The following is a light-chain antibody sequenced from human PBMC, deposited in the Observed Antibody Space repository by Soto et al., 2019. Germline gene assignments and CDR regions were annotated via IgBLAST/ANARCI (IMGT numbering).Light chain of an antibody. J-gene: IGLJ3*02. CDR2: DVS. CDR3: CSYAGSYTWV. V-gene: IGLV2-11*01. Sequence: QSALTQPRSVSGSPGQSVTISCTGTSSDVGGYNYVSWYQQHPGKAPKLMIYDVSKRPSGVPDRFSGSTSGNPASLTISGLQAEDDADYYCCSYAGSYTWVFGGGTKLTVL. CDR1: SSDVGGYNY.